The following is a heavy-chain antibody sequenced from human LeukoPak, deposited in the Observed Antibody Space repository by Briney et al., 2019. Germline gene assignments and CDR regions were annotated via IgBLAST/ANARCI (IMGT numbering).Heavy chain of an antibody. V-gene: IGHV1-2*06. CDR2: INRNNGGT. D-gene: IGHD1-7*01. CDR3: ARDITGTTPN. Sequence: ASVKVSCKASGYTFTGYYMHWVRQAPGQGLEWMGRINRNNGGTNYAQKFQGTVTMPRDTYISTAYTELSRLRSADTAVYYCARDITGTTPNWGQGTLVTVSS. CDR1: GYTFTGYY. J-gene: IGHJ4*02.